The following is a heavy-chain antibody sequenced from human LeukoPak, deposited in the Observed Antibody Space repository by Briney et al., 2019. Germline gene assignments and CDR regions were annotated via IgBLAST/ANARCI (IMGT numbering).Heavy chain of an antibody. CDR2: ISGSGGST. V-gene: IGHV3-23*01. J-gene: IGHJ4*02. Sequence: GGSLRLSCAASGFTFSDYYMSWIRQAPGKGLEWVSAISGSGGSTYYADSVKGRFTISRDNSKNTLYLQMNSLRAEDTAVYYCAKVEWEPIYFDYWGQGTLVTVSS. D-gene: IGHD1-26*01. CDR3: AKVEWEPIYFDY. CDR1: GFTFSDYY.